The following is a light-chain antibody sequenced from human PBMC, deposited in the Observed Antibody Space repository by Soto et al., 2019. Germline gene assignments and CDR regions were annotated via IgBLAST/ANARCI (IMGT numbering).Light chain of an antibody. Sequence: EIVMTQSPATLSVSPGERATLSCRASQSVSSNLAWYQQKPGQAPRLLIYGASTRATGVPARFSGSRSGTEFTLTISSLEPEDFAVYYCQQRRSWPPTITFGQGTRLEIK. CDR2: GAS. J-gene: IGKJ5*01. V-gene: IGKV3-15*01. CDR1: QSVSSN. CDR3: QQRRSWPPTIT.